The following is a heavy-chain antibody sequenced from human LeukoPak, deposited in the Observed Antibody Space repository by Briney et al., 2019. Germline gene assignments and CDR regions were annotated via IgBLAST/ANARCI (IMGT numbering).Heavy chain of an antibody. J-gene: IGHJ4*02. D-gene: IGHD3-22*01. CDR2: IYYSEST. CDR1: GGSISSYY. CDR3: ARAASSYYYDSSGYSEPFDY. Sequence: MPSETLSLTCTVSGGSISSYYWCWIRQPPGKGLEWIGYIYYSESTNYNPSLKSRVTISVDTSKNQFSLKLSSVTAADTAVYYCARAASSYYYDSSGYSEPFDYWGQGTLVTVSS. V-gene: IGHV4-59*01.